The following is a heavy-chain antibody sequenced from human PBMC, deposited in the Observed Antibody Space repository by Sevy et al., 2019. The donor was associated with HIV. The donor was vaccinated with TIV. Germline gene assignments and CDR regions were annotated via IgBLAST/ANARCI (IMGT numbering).Heavy chain of an antibody. CDR2: IDTSSAYI. Sequence: GGSLRLSCAASGFSFSGYSFNWVRQAPGKGLEWVSSIDTSSAYIYYADSVKGRFTISRDNAKNSLYLQMSSLRAEDTAVYFCARVNCTNGVCFQGHYYYGLDVWGQGTTVTVSS. CDR1: GFSFSGYS. J-gene: IGHJ6*02. CDR3: ARVNCTNGVCFQGHYYYGLDV. D-gene: IGHD2-8*01. V-gene: IGHV3-21*01.